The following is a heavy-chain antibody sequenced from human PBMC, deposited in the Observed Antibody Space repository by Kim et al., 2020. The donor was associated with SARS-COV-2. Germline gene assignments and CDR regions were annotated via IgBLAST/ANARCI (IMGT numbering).Heavy chain of an antibody. CDR2: IPYDGSNK. J-gene: IGHJ4*02. CDR1: GFTFSSYG. V-gene: IGHV3-30*18. Sequence: GGSLRLSCAASGFTFSSYGMHWVRQAPGKGLEWVGVIPYDGSNKYYADSVKGRFTISRDNSKNTLYLHMNNLSIEDTAVYYCAKPFSGSYFGYDYWVQGTLVAVSS. CDR3: AKPFSGSYFGYDY. D-gene: IGHD1-26*01.